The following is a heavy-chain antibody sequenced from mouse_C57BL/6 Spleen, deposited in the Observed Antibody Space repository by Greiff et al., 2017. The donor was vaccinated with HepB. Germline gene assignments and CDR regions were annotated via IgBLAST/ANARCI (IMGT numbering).Heavy chain of an antibody. CDR3: AREEGNDYGSTRGPYAMDY. CDR2: ISSGSSTI. D-gene: IGHD1-1*01. J-gene: IGHJ4*01. CDR1: GFTFSDYG. Sequence: EVKLVESGGGLVKPGGSLKLSCAASGFTFSDYGMHWVRQAPEKGLEWVAYISSGSSTIYYADTVKGRFTISRDNAKNTLFLQMTSLRSEDTAMYYCAREEGNDYGSTRGPYAMDYWGQGTSVTVSS. V-gene: IGHV5-17*01.